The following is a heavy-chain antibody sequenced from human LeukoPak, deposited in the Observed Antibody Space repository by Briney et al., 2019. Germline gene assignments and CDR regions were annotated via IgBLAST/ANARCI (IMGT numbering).Heavy chain of an antibody. Sequence: GASVRVSCKASGYTFTGYYMHWVRQAPGQGLEWMGRINPNSGGTNYAQKFQGRVTMTRDTSISTAYMELSRLRSDDTAVYYCARARSLGIHYYFDYWGQGTLVTVSS. J-gene: IGHJ4*02. CDR2: INPNSGGT. CDR1: GYTFTGYY. CDR3: ARARSLGIHYYFDY. V-gene: IGHV1-2*06. D-gene: IGHD1-26*01.